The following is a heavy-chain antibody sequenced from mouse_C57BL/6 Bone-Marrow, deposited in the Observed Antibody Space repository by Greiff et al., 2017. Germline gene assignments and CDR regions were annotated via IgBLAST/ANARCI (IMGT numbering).Heavy chain of an antibody. D-gene: IGHD1-1*01. J-gene: IGHJ2*01. V-gene: IGHV1-7*01. CDR1: GYTFTSYW. CDR3: AITTVVPYYFDY. CDR2: INPSSGYT. Sequence: QVQLQQSGAELAKPGASVKLSCKASGYTFTSYWMHWVKQRPGQGLEWIGYINPSSGYTTYNQKFKDKATLTADKSSSTAYMQLSSLTYEDSAVYYCAITTVVPYYFDYWGQGTTLTVSS.